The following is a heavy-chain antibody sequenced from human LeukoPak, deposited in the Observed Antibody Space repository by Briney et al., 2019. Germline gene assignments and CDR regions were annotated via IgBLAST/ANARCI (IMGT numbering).Heavy chain of an antibody. V-gene: IGHV3-30*18. CDR2: ISYDGSNK. J-gene: IGHJ4*02. D-gene: IGHD6-19*01. CDR3: AKDFSSGWTFDY. Sequence: GGSLRLSCAASGFTFSSYGMHWVRQAPGKGLEWVAVISYDGSNKYYADSVKGRFTISRDNSKDTQYLQMNSLRAEDTAVYYRAKDFSSGWTFDYWGQGTLVTVSS. CDR1: GFTFSSYG.